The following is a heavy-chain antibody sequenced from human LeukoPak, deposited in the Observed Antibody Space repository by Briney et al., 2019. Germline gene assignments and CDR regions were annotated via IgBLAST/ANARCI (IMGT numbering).Heavy chain of an antibody. CDR2: TYYGSKWYN. Sequence: SQTLSLTCAISGDSVSSDTAAWNWIRQSPSRGLEWLGRTYYGSKWYNDYAVSVRSRITIDPDTSKNQFSLQLNSVTPEDTAVYYCARDQTGGPLFDYWGQGTLVTVSS. V-gene: IGHV6-1*01. D-gene: IGHD3-16*01. CDR3: ARDQTGGPLFDY. J-gene: IGHJ4*02. CDR1: GDSVSSDTAA.